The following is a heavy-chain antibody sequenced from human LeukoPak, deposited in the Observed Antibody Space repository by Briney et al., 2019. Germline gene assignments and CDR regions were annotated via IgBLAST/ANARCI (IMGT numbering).Heavy chain of an antibody. V-gene: IGHV3-30-3*01. CDR3: ARAERNAGVFDY. Sequence: GGSLRLSCAASGFTFSSFAMHWVRQAPGKGLEWVAFISYDGSNKYYADSVKGRFTISRDNSRNTLFLQVNSLRAEDTAVYYCARAERNAGVFDYWGQGTLVTVSS. J-gene: IGHJ4*02. D-gene: IGHD3-3*01. CDR2: ISYDGSNK. CDR1: GFTFSSFA.